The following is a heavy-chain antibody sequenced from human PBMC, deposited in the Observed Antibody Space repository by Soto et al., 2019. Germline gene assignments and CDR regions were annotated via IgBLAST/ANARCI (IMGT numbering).Heavy chain of an antibody. V-gene: IGHV3-21*01. D-gene: IGHD1-26*01. CDR1: GFTFSSYS. Sequence: GGSLRLSCAASGFTFSSYSMNWVRQAPGKGLEWVSSISISSTYIYHGDSVKGRFTISRDNAKNSLYLQMNSLRAEGTAVYYCARDVNIVTATYAFDIWGQGTMVTVSS. CDR2: ISISSTYI. J-gene: IGHJ3*02. CDR3: ARDVNIVTATYAFDI.